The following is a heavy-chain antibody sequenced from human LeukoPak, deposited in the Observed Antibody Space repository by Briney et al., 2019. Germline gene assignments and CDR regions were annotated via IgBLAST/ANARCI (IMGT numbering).Heavy chain of an antibody. J-gene: IGHJ5*02. D-gene: IGHD6-25*01. CDR3: GAASLS. Sequence: GGSLRLSCAASGFPFRDYWMSWVRQAPGKGLEWVANIKQDGIGKNYVDSVKGRFTISRDNAKKSVFLQMSGLRVEDTAVYYCGAASLSWGQGTLVTVSS. CDR2: IKQDGIGK. CDR1: GFPFRDYW. V-gene: IGHV3-7*01.